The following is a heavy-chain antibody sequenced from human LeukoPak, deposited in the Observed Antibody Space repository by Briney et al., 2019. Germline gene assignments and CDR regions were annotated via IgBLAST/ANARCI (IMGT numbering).Heavy chain of an antibody. CDR2: IYYSGST. CDR3: ARERQLPLYYFDY. D-gene: IGHD1-1*01. J-gene: IGHJ4*02. V-gene: IGHV4-31*03. Sequence: TSETLSLTCTVSGGSISSGGYYWSWIRQHPGKGLEWIGYIYYSGSTYYNPSLKSRVTISVDTSKNQFSLKLSSVTAADTAVYYCARERQLPLYYFDYWGQGTLVTVSS. CDR1: GGSISSGGYY.